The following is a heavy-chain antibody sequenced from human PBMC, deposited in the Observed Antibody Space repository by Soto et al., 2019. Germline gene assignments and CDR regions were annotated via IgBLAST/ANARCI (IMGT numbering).Heavy chain of an antibody. CDR2: ISYDGSNK. Sequence: PGGSLRLSCAASGFTFSSYAMNWVRQAPGKGLEWVAVISYDGSNKYYADSVKGRFTISRDNSKNTLYLQMNSLRAEDTAVYYCAREPSQGKWLFPLFDYWGQGTLVTVSS. V-gene: IGHV3-30-3*01. CDR3: AREPSQGKWLFPLFDY. J-gene: IGHJ4*02. CDR1: GFTFSSYA. D-gene: IGHD3-22*01.